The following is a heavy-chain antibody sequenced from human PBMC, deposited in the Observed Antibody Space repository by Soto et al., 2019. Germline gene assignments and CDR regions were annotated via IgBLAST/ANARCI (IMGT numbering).Heavy chain of an antibody. CDR1: GFTFSSYA. Sequence: EVQLLESGGGLVQPGGSLRLSCAASGFTFSSYAMSWVRQAPGKGLEWVSEISGSGGSTYSADSVKGRFTISRENSKNTLYLQMNSLRSEDTAVYYCAKDGNPIPYLTGYYRLGWFDPWGQGTLVTVSA. CDR2: ISGSGGST. J-gene: IGHJ5*02. D-gene: IGHD3-9*01. CDR3: AKDGNPIPYLTGYYRLGWFDP. V-gene: IGHV3-23*01.